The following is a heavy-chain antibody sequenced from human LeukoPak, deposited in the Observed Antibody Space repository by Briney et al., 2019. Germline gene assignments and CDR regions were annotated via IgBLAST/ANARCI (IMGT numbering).Heavy chain of an antibody. CDR2: IYYSGST. V-gene: IGHV4-39*07. CDR3: ARGHYGSGSYKQYNWFDP. Sequence: KPSETLSLTCTVSGGSISSSSYYWGWIRQPPGKGLEWIGSIYYSGSTYYNPSLKSRVTISVDTSKNQFSLKLSSVTAADTAVYYCARGHYGSGSYKQYNWFDPWGQGTLVTVSS. J-gene: IGHJ5*02. D-gene: IGHD3-10*01. CDR1: GGSISSSSYY.